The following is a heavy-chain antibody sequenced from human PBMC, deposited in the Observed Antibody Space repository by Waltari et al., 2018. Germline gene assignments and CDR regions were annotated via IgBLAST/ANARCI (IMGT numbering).Heavy chain of an antibody. CDR3: ASHYDILTGYYYYFDY. J-gene: IGHJ4*02. CDR1: GGSISSSSYY. V-gene: IGHV4-39*01. Sequence: QLQLQESGPGLVKPSETLSLTCTVSGGSISSSSYYWGWIRQPPGKGLEWIGSIYYSGSTYYNPSLKSRVTISVDTSKNQFSLKLSSVTAADTAVYYCASHYDILTGYYYYFDYWGQGTLVTVSS. CDR2: IYYSGST. D-gene: IGHD3-9*01.